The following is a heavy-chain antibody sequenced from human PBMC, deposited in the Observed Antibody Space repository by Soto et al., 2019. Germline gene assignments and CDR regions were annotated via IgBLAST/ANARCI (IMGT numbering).Heavy chain of an antibody. D-gene: IGHD2-21*02. Sequence: VGSLRLSCAASGFTFSSYGMHWVRQAPGKGLEWVAVISYDGSNKYYADSVKGRFTISRDNSKDTLYLQMNSLRAEDTAVYYCAKEPRPAYCGGDCPIWSGYRGQGTLVTVS. V-gene: IGHV3-30*18. J-gene: IGHJ4*02. CDR2: ISYDGSNK. CDR3: AKEPRPAYCGGDCPIWSGY. CDR1: GFTFSSYG.